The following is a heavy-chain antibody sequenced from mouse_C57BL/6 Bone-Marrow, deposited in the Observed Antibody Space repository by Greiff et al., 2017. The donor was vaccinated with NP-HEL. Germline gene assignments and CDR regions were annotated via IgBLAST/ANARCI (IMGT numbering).Heavy chain of an antibody. J-gene: IGHJ3*01. D-gene: IGHD4-1*01. V-gene: IGHV1-4*01. CDR1: GYTFTSYT. Sequence: VMLVESGAELARPGASVKMSCKASGYTFTSYTMHWVKQRPGQGLEWIGYINPSSGYTKYNQKFKDKATLTADKSSSTAYMQLSSLTSEDSAVYYCARDELTGTSFAYWGQGALVTVSA. CDR3: ARDELTGTSFAY. CDR2: INPSSGYT.